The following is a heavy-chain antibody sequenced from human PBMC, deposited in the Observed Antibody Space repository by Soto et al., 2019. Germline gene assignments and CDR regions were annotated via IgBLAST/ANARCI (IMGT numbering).Heavy chain of an antibody. D-gene: IGHD2-21*01. CDR1: GGSVSSGSYY. J-gene: IGHJ4*02. V-gene: IGHV4-61*01. CDR3: TRGGDPYKTGH. CDR2: IHYSGST. Sequence: SETLSLTCTVSGGSVSSGSYYWSWIRQPPGKGLEWIGFIHYSGSTNYNPSLKGRVTMSVDTSKNQFSLKLTSVNTADTAIYYCTRGGDPYKTGHWGQGTLVTVSS.